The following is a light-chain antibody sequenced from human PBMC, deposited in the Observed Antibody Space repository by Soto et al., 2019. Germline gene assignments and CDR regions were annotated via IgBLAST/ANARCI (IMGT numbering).Light chain of an antibody. V-gene: IGLV6-57*01. CDR2: EDN. CDR1: GGSIASNY. Sequence: NFMLAQPNSVSESPGKTITSSCTRSGGSIASNYLQWYQQRPGSSPTTVIYEDNQRPSGVPDRFSGSIDSSSNSASLTISGLKPEDEATYYCQSFDSSDQVVGGGTKLTVL. J-gene: IGLJ3*02. CDR3: QSFDSSDQV.